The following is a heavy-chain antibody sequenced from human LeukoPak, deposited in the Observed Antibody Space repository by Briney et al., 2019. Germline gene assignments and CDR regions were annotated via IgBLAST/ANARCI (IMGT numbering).Heavy chain of an antibody. Sequence: GGSLRLSCAASGFTFSSYSMNWVRQAPGKGLEWVSYISSSSSTIYYADSVKGRFTISRDNAKNSLYLQMNSLRAEDTAVYYCARVGYSSSWYSPYYDYWGQGTLVTVSS. CDR2: ISSSSSTI. J-gene: IGHJ4*02. CDR3: ARVGYSSSWYSPYYDY. CDR1: GFTFSSYS. D-gene: IGHD6-13*01. V-gene: IGHV3-48*04.